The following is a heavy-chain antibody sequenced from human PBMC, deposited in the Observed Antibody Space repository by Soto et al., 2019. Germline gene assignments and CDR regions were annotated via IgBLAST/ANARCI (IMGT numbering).Heavy chain of an antibody. J-gene: IGHJ6*02. Sequence: QVQLQESGPGLVKPSQTLSLTCTVSGGSISSGGYYWSWIRQHPGKGLEWIGYIYYSGSTYYNPFLKSRVTISVDTSKNQFSLKLSSVTAADTAVYYCARVVRITIFGVVIAEGMDVWGQGTTVTVSS. CDR3: ARVVRITIFGVVIAEGMDV. CDR1: GGSISSGGYY. V-gene: IGHV4-31*03. D-gene: IGHD3-3*01. CDR2: IYYSGST.